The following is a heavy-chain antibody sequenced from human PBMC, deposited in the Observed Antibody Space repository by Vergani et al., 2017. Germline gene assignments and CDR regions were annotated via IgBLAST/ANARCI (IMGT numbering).Heavy chain of an antibody. CDR2: IYPGDCDT. J-gene: IGHJ5*02. CDR3: ARTEYYGSGGFDP. D-gene: IGHD3-10*01. Sequence: EVQLVQSGAEVKRPGESLKISCKGSGYSFTNYWIGWVRQMPGKGLEWMGIIYPGDCDTRYSPSFQGQVTISAGKSIGTAYLQWRSLKASDTAMYYCARTEYYGSGGFDPWGQGTLVTVSS. CDR1: GYSFTNYW. V-gene: IGHV5-51*01.